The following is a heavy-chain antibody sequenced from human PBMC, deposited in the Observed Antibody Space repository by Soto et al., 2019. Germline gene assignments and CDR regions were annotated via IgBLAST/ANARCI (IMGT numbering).Heavy chain of an antibody. CDR2: ISSRPAFK. V-gene: IGHV3-21*01. CDR1: GFTFRSYC. CDR3: VRAPCSAGDCYMGDWFDP. J-gene: IGHJ5*02. D-gene: IGHD2-15*01. Sequence: GGSLRLSCAASGFTFRSYCMNWVRQAPGKGLEWVSSISSRPAFKYYADSVKGRFAISRDNAENSLYLEMNSLRVEDTAVYYCVRAPCSAGDCYMGDWFDPWGQGTLVTVSS.